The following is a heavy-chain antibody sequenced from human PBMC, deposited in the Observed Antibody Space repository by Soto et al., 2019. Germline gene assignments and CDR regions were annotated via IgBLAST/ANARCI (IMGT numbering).Heavy chain of an antibody. J-gene: IGHJ4*02. CDR2: ITTSGTTI. V-gene: IGHV3-48*01. CDR1: GFTFSSYT. Sequence: GGSLRLSCAASGFTFSSYTMNWVRQAPGKGLEWVSYITTSGTTIYYADSVKGRFTISRDNAKDSQYLQMNSLRVEDTALYFCTRDPHALDYWGQGTLVTVSS. CDR3: TRDPHALDY.